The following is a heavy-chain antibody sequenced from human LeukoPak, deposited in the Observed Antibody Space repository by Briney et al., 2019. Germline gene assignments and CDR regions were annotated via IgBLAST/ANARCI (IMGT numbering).Heavy chain of an antibody. D-gene: IGHD1-26*01. CDR1: GFTFSNAW. CDR2: IKSKTDGGTT. CDR3: AKDKWATASYRSPFDY. J-gene: IGHJ4*02. Sequence: GGSLRLSCAASGFTFSNAWMSWVRQAPGKGLEWVGRIKSKTDGGTTDYAAPVKGRFTISRDDSKNTLYLQMNSLRAEDTAVYYCAKDKWATASYRSPFDYWGQGTLVTVSS. V-gene: IGHV3-15*01.